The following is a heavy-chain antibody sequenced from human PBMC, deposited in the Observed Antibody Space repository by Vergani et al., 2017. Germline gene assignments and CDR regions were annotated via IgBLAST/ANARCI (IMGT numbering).Heavy chain of an antibody. D-gene: IGHD3-22*01. J-gene: IGHJ4*02. CDR3: ARMGGYDEGDAFQIGYFDS. CDR1: FDSIRNLY. CDR2: IYSTGST. Sequence: QVQLQESGPGLVKSSETLSLTCSVSFDSIRNLYCNWIRQPPGTGLEWIGYIYSTGSTHHNPSLRRRINMSVDTSKNQFSLKLNSVTAADTAMYYCARMGGYDEGDAFQIGYFDSWGPGILVTVSS. V-gene: IGHV4-59*06.